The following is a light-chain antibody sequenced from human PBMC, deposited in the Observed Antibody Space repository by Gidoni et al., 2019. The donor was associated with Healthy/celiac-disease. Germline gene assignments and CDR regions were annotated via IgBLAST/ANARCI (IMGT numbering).Light chain of an antibody. V-gene: IGKV1-39*01. J-gene: IGKJ2*01. Sequence: DIQMTQSPSSLSASVGDRVTITCRASQSISSYLNWYQQKPGKAPKLLIYAASSLQSGVPSRFSGSGSGTDFTLTISSLQPEDFATYYCQQSYSTPHLMYTFGQGTKLEIK. CDR1: QSISSY. CDR2: AAS. CDR3: QQSYSTPHLMYT.